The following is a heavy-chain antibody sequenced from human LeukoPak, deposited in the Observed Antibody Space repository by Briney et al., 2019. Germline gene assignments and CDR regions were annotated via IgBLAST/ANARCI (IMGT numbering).Heavy chain of an antibody. J-gene: IGHJ6*03. CDR2: INHSGST. Sequence: PSETLSLTCAVYGGSFSGYYWSWIRQPPGKGLEWIGEINHSGSTNYNPSLKSRVTISVDTSKNQFSLKLSSVTAADTAVYYCARRRRTTVTRPYYYMDVWGKGTTVTISS. CDR1: GGSFSGYY. V-gene: IGHV4-34*01. CDR3: ARRRRTTVTRPYYYMDV. D-gene: IGHD4-17*01.